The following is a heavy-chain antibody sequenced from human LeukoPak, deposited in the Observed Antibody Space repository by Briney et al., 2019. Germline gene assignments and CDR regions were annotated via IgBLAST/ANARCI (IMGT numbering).Heavy chain of an antibody. Sequence: PGGSLRLSCAASGYTFTNYNMYWVRQAPGKGLEWVSAISGSGGSTYYADSVKGRFTISRDNSKNTLYLQMNSLRAEDTAVYYCAKSVHYYDSSLDAFDIWGQGTMVTVSS. CDR1: GYTFTNYN. J-gene: IGHJ3*02. CDR2: ISGSGGST. D-gene: IGHD3-22*01. V-gene: IGHV3-23*01. CDR3: AKSVHYYDSSLDAFDI.